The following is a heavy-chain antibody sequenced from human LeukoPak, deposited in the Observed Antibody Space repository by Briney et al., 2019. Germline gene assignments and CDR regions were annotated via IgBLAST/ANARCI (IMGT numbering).Heavy chain of an antibody. CDR2: ICSSDNSR. Sequence: GGSLRLSCVASGFTFSSYAMSWVRQAPGKGLEWVSGICSSDNSRYYADSVKGRFTISRDNSKNTLHLQMNSLRADDTAVYYCAKQTTTSCYTGSDYWGQGTLVTVSS. CDR1: GFTFSSYA. D-gene: IGHD2-2*02. CDR3: AKQTTTSCYTGSDY. J-gene: IGHJ4*02. V-gene: IGHV3-23*01.